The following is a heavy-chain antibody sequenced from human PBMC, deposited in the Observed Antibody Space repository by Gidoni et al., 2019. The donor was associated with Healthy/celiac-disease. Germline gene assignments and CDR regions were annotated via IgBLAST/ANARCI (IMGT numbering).Heavy chain of an antibody. CDR1: GFTFGDYA. J-gene: IGHJ4*02. V-gene: IGHV3-49*04. Sequence: EVQLVESGGGLVQPGRSLRLSCTASGFTFGDYAMSWVRQAPGKGLEWVGFIRSKAYGGTTEYAASVKGRFTISRDDSKSIAYLQMNSLKTEDTAVYYCTRGRYYFDYWGQGTLVTVSS. CDR3: TRGRYYFDY. CDR2: IRSKAYGGTT.